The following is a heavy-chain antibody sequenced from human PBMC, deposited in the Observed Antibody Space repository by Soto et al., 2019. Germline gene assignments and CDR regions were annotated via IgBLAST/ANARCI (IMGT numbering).Heavy chain of an antibody. D-gene: IGHD2-2*01. V-gene: IGHV3-33*01. CDR1: GFTFSSYG. Sequence: PGGSLRLSCAASGFTFSSYGMHWVRQAPGKGLEWVAVIWYDGSNKYYADSVKGRFTISRDNSKNTLYLQMNSLRAEDTAVYYCARDFVVVPAAMPDRGSSSVPSWGQGTLVTSPQ. CDR3: ARDFVVVPAAMPDRGSSSVPS. J-gene: IGHJ4*02. CDR2: IWYDGSNK.